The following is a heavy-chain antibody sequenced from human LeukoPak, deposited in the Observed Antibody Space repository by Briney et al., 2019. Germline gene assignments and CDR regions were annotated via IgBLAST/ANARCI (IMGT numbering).Heavy chain of an antibody. D-gene: IGHD5-18*01. CDR3: ATVIGRGYIHYMDV. Sequence: GGSLRLSCAASGFTVSRNYMSWVRQAPGKGLEWVSVIYSGGRTYYADSVKGRFTISRDNSKNTLYLQMNSLRAEDTAVYYCATVIGRGYIHYMDVWGKGTTATISS. CDR1: GFTVSRNY. CDR2: IYSGGRT. J-gene: IGHJ6*03. V-gene: IGHV3-66*01.